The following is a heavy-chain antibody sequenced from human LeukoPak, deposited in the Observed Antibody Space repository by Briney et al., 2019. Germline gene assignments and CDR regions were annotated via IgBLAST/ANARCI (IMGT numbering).Heavy chain of an antibody. J-gene: IGHJ4*02. Sequence: GGSLRLSCAVSGITLSNYGMSWVRQAPGKGLEWVAGISDSGGRTKYADSVKGRFTISRDNSKNTLYLQMNSLGAEDTAVYFCAKRGVVIRVILVGFHKEAYYFDSWGQGALVTVSS. CDR2: ISDSGGRT. CDR3: AKRGVVIRVILVGFHKEAYYFDS. V-gene: IGHV3-23*01. CDR1: GITLSNYG. D-gene: IGHD3-22*01.